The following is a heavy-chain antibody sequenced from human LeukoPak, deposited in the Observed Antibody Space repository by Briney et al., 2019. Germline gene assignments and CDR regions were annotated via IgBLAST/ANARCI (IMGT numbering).Heavy chain of an antibody. CDR2: FYAGGST. J-gene: IGHJ6*02. CDR3: AGGRGHSGYENYALDV. CDR1: GFIVSDSY. D-gene: IGHD5-12*01. Sequence: GGSLRLSCAASGFIVSDSYMSWVRQAPGKGLEWVSVFYAGGSTYYAGSVRGRFAIPRDTSKNTLYLHMSSLRAEDTAVYFCAGGRGHSGYENYALDVWGQGTTVTVSS. V-gene: IGHV3-66*01.